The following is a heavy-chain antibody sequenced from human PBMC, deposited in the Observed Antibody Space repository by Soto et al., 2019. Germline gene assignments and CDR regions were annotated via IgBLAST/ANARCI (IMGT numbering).Heavy chain of an antibody. D-gene: IGHD3-22*01. J-gene: IGHJ6*02. Sequence: QVQLVQSGAEVKKPGSSVKVSCKASGGTFDNYAITWVRQAPGQGLEWMAGIIPMLDSANYAEKFQDRVTITAEESMSSVYMEVSCMGSEDTAVYYCARMYHYDSSGKTYLCYGMDVWGQGTTVTVSS. CDR2: IIPMLDSA. V-gene: IGHV1-69*12. CDR3: ARMYHYDSSGKTYLCYGMDV. CDR1: GGTFDNYA.